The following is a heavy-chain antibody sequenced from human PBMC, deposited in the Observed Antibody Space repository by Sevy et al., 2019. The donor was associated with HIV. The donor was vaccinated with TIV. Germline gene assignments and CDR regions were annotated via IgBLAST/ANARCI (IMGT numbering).Heavy chain of an antibody. CDR2: MNPNSGNT. Sequence: ASVKVSCKASGYTFTSYDINWVRQATGQGLEWMGWMNPNSGNTGYAQKFQGRVTMTRNTSISTAYMELSSLRSEDTAVYYCARGALYDFWSGYFQDYYYYYMHVWGKGTTVTVSS. CDR1: GYTFTSYD. J-gene: IGHJ6*03. D-gene: IGHD3-3*01. CDR3: ARGALYDFWSGYFQDYYYYYMHV. V-gene: IGHV1-8*01.